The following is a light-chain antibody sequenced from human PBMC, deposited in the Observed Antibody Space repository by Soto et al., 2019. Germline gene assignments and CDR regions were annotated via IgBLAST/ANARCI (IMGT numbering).Light chain of an antibody. J-gene: IGKJ1*01. Sequence: DIQMTQSPSTLSASVGDRVTITCRASQRVSRWLAWYQQKPGKAPKILIYEASSLERGVPSRFSASGSGTEFTLTISSLQPDVSTRYYCQQYQVYPWTFGRGTKVDI. CDR3: QQYQVYPWT. V-gene: IGKV1-5*01. CDR2: EAS. CDR1: QRVSRW.